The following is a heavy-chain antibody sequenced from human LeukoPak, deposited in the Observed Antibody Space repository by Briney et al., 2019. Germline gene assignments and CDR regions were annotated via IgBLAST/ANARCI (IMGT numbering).Heavy chain of an antibody. CDR1: GYTFTSYD. Sequence: ASVKVSCKASGYTFTSYDINWVRQATGQGLEWMGWMNPNSGNTGYAQKFQGRITMTRNTSISTAYMELSSLRSEDTAVYYCAVVVPAAKLESVYWGQGTLVTVSS. CDR3: AVVVPAAKLESVY. J-gene: IGHJ4*02. D-gene: IGHD2-2*01. V-gene: IGHV1-8*01. CDR2: MNPNSGNT.